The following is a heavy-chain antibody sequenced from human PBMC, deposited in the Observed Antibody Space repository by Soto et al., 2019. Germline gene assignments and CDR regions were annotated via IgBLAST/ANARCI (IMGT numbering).Heavy chain of an antibody. CDR3: ARDFAYFDS. CDR1: GGSFKRGSYS. D-gene: IGHD3-3*01. CDR2: VYHTGRT. V-gene: IGHV4-61*01. Sequence: LSLTCTVSGGSFKRGSYSWSWIRQPPGKGLEWIGYVYHTGRTSYNPSLKSRVSISMDTSKNQFSLNLDSVTAADTAVYFCARDFAYFDSWGQGTLVTVSS. J-gene: IGHJ4*02.